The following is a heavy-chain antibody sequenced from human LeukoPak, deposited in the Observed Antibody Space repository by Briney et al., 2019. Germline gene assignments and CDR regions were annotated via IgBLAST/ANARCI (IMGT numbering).Heavy chain of an antibody. Sequence: GGSLRLSCEASGSAFSRYGMNWVRQAPGKGLEWVAWIGGSGGGTSYVDSVKGRFTISRDNSNNMVYLQMNSLRAEDTAIYYCAKDAGATGIDYCYYYMDVWGKGTTVTISS. V-gene: IGHV3-23*01. CDR3: AKDAGATGIDYCYYYMDV. CDR1: GSAFSRYG. J-gene: IGHJ6*03. CDR2: IGGSGGGT. D-gene: IGHD1-26*01.